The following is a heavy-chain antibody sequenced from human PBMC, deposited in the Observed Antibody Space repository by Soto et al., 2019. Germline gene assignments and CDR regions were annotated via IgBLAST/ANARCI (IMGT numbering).Heavy chain of an antibody. J-gene: IGHJ2*01. V-gene: IGHV4-31*03. CDR1: GGSISSGGYY. CDR3: ARAPVTTLERYFDL. CDR2: IYYSGST. Sequence: QVQLQESGPGLVKPSQTLSLTCTVSGGSISSGGYYWSWIRQHPGKGLEWIGYIYYSGSTYYNPSLKSRVTXXVXTXXNQFSLKLSSVTAADTAVYYCARAPVTTLERYFDLWGRGTLVTVSS. D-gene: IGHD4-17*01.